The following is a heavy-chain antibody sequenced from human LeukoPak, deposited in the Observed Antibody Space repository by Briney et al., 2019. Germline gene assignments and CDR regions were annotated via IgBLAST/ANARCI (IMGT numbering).Heavy chain of an antibody. J-gene: IGHJ4*02. D-gene: IGHD3-9*01. CDR1: GYTFDNFG. Sequence: WASVKVSCKASGYTFDNFGISWVRQGPGQGLEWMGWISGYNGKTEYAQKFQGRLTLTTDTSTSTAFMELRSLRSDDAAVYYCARDARYFDWLFPDYWGQGTLVTVSS. CDR2: ISGYNGKT. V-gene: IGHV1-18*01. CDR3: ARDARYFDWLFPDY.